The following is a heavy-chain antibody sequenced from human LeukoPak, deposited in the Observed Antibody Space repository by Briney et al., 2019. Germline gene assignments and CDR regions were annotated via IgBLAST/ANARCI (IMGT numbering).Heavy chain of an antibody. CDR2: ISYDGSYK. Sequence: GGSLRLSCVASGFTFSPYVMHWVRQAPGKGLEWVAVISYDGSYKHYADSVKGRFTISRDNSKNTLYLQMNSLGAEDTAVYYCARGTTVTWKPVDFWGQGTLVTVSS. CDR3: ARGTTVTWKPVDF. V-gene: IGHV3-30*04. CDR1: GFTFSPYV. J-gene: IGHJ4*02. D-gene: IGHD4-11*01.